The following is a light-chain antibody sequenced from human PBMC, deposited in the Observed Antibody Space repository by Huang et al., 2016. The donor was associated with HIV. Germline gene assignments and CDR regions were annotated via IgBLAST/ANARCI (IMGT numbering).Light chain of an antibody. CDR1: QGISSL. CDR2: AAS. V-gene: IGKV1-12*01. J-gene: IGKJ1*01. CDR3: QKSNSFPWT. Sequence: DIHMTQSPSSVSAFVGDRVTISCRASQGISSLLAWYQQKPGKAPNLLIYAASSLQSGVPSRFRGSGSVTAFTLTIDSLQPEDFATYYCQKSNSFPWTFGQGTKVEIK.